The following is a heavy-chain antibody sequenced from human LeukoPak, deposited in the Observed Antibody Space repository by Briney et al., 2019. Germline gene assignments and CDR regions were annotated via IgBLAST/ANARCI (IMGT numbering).Heavy chain of an antibody. V-gene: IGHV4-34*01. Sequence: SETLSLTCAVYGGSFSGYYWSWLRQPPGKGLEWLGEINHSGSTNYNPSLKSRVTISVDTSKNQFSLKLRSVTAADTAVYYCARGYYYYDSSGYYETPFDYWGQGTLVTVSS. D-gene: IGHD3-22*01. CDR2: INHSGST. CDR1: GGSFSGYY. J-gene: IGHJ4*02. CDR3: ARGYYYYDSSGYYETPFDY.